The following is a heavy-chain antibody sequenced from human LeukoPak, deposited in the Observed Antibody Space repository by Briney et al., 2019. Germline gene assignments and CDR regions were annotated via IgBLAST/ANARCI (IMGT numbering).Heavy chain of an antibody. CDR3: ARDWGSIVVVAATWFDP. V-gene: IGHV1-69*04. D-gene: IGHD2-15*01. CDR1: GGTFSSYA. Sequence: SVKFSCKASGGTFSSYAISWVRQAPGQGLEWMGRIIPILGIANYAQKFQGRVTITADKSTSTAYMELSSLRSEDTAVYYCARDWGSIVVVAATWFDPWGQGTLVTVSS. J-gene: IGHJ5*02. CDR2: IIPILGIA.